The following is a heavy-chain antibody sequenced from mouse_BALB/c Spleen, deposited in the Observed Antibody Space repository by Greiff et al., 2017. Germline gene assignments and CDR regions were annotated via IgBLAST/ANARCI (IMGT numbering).Heavy chain of an antibody. CDR1: GFNIKDTY. CDR3: ARGDNQYAMDY. CDR2: IDPANGNT. V-gene: IGHV14-3*02. Sequence: EVKLQESGAELVKPGASVKLSCTASGFNIKDTYMHWVKQRPEQGLEWIGRIDPANGNTKYDPKFQGKATITADTSSNTAYLQLSSLTSEDTAVYYCARGDNQYAMDYWGQGTSVTVSS. J-gene: IGHJ4*01. D-gene: IGHD1-3*01.